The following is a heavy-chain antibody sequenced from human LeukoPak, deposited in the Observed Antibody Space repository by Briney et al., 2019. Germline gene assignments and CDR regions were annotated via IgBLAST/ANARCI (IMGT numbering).Heavy chain of an antibody. CDR3: AREVEGATSYAFDI. CDR1: GGSISSGSYY. J-gene: IGHJ3*02. D-gene: IGHD1-26*01. CDR2: IYTSGST. Sequence: PSQTLSRTCTVSGGSISSGSYYWSWIRQPAGKGLEWIGRIYTSGSTNYNPSLKSRVTISVDTSKNQFSLKLSSVTAADTAVYYCAREVEGATSYAFDIWGQGTMVTVSS. V-gene: IGHV4-61*02.